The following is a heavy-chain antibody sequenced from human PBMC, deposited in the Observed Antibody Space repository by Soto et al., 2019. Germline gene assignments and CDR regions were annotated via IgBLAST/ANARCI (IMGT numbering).Heavy chain of an antibody. CDR2: IIPILGIA. D-gene: IGHD4-17*01. CDR1: GGTFSSYT. V-gene: IGHV1-69*08. CDR3: ARDRGGDYGGS. Sequence: QVQLVQSGAEVKKPGSSVKVSCKASGGTFSSYTISWVRQAPGQGLEWMGRIIPILGIANYAQKFQGRVTITADKSPSTAYMELSSLRSEDTAVYYCARDRGGDYGGSWGQGTLVTVSS. J-gene: IGHJ5*02.